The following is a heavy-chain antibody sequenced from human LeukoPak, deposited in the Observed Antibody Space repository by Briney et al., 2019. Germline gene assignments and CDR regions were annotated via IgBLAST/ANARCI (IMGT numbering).Heavy chain of an antibody. Sequence: SETLSLTCTVSGGSIRSYYWSWIRQPPGKGLEWIGYIYYSGSTNYNSSLKSRVTISVDTSKNQVSLKLSSVTAADTAVYYCARGRYSGSYSDCWGQGTLVTVSS. D-gene: IGHD1-26*01. J-gene: IGHJ4*02. CDR1: GGSIRSYY. V-gene: IGHV4-59*01. CDR2: IYYSGST. CDR3: ARGRYSGSYSDC.